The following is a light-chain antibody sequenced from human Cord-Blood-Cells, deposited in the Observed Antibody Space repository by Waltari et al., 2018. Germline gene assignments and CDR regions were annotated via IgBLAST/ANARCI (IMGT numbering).Light chain of an antibody. CDR2: GAS. CDR1: QSVSSN. CDR3: QEYKNWPPRT. J-gene: IGKJ4*01. V-gene: IGKV3-15*01. Sequence: EIVMTQSPATLSVSPGERATLSCRASQSVSSNLAWYQQNPGQAHRLLIYGASTRATGIPARFSGSGYETEFTPTISSLQAEDVAVYYCQEYKNWPPRTFGGGTKVEIK.